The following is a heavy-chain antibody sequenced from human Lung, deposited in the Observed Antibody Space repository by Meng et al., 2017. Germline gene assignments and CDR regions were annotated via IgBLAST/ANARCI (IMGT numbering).Heavy chain of an antibody. J-gene: IGHJ2*01. CDR3: ARPKQANWYFDL. CDR2: IYHSGST. D-gene: IGHD1/OR15-1a*01. Sequence: QVQLQQWGAGLLKPSETLSLTCAVYGGSFSGYYWSWIRQPPGKGLEWIGEIYHSGSTNYNPSLKSRVTISVDTSKNQFSLKLSSVTAADTAVYYCARPKQANWYFDLWGRGTLVTVSS. V-gene: IGHV4-34*01. CDR1: GGSFSGYY.